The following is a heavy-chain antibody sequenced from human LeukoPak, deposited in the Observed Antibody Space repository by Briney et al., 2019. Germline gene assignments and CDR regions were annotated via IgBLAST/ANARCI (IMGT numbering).Heavy chain of an antibody. D-gene: IGHD1-26*01. J-gene: IGHJ4*02. CDR2: IYYSGST. CDR1: GGSISSGGYY. Sequence: PSETLSLTCTVSGGSISSGGYYWSWIRQHPGKGLEWIGYIYYSGSTYYNPSLKSRVTISVDTSKNQFSLKLGSVTAADTAVYYCARGASLYYFDYWGQGTLVTVSS. CDR3: ARGASLYYFDY. V-gene: IGHV4-31*03.